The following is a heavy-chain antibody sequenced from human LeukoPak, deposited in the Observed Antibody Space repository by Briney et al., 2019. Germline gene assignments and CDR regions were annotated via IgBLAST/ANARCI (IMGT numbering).Heavy chain of an antibody. Sequence: TGGSLRLSCAASGFTFDDYGMSWVRQAPGKGLEWVSGINWNGGSTGYADSVKGRFTISRGNAKNSLYLQMNSLRAEDTALYYCARRDDSSGYGPLTSFDYWGQGTLVTVSS. CDR1: GFTFDDYG. CDR3: ARRDDSSGYGPLTSFDY. CDR2: INWNGGST. V-gene: IGHV3-20*04. J-gene: IGHJ4*02. D-gene: IGHD3-22*01.